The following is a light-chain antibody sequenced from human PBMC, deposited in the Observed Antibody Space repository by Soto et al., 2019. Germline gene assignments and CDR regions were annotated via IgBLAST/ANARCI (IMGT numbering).Light chain of an antibody. CDR3: QQYISSPLT. V-gene: IGKV3-20*01. CDR2: GAS. CDR1: QSVSNNY. Sequence: DIVLTQSPGTLYLSPGERATLSCRASQSVSNNYLAWYQQKPGQAPRLVIYGASNRATGIPDRFSASGSGTDFTLTISRLEPEDFAVYYCQQYISSPLTFGQGTKVDI. J-gene: IGKJ1*01.